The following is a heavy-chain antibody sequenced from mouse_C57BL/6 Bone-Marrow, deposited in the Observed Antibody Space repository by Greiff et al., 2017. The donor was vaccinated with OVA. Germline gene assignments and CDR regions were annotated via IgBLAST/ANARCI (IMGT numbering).Heavy chain of an antibody. J-gene: IGHJ1*03. Sequence: VQLQQPGAELARPGASVKLSCKASGYTFTSYGISWVKQRTGQGLEWIGEIYPRSGNTYYNEKFKGKATLTADKSSSTAYMELRSLTSEDSAVYFCARSSTTVVADWYFDVWGTGTTVTVSS. D-gene: IGHD1-1*01. CDR3: ARSSTTVVADWYFDV. CDR2: IYPRSGNT. V-gene: IGHV1-81*01. CDR1: GYTFTSYG.